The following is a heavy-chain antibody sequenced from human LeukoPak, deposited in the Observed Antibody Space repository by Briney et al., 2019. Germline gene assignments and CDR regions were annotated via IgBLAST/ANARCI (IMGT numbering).Heavy chain of an antibody. CDR3: ARGPNYDFWSGYLHAFDI. CDR2: INPNSGGT. D-gene: IGHD3-3*01. Sequence: ASVKVSCKASGCTFTGYYMHWVRQAPGQGLEWMGWINPNSGGTNYAQKFQGRVTMTRDTSISTAYMELSRLRSDDTAVYYCARGPNYDFWSGYLHAFDIWGQGTMVTVSS. J-gene: IGHJ3*02. CDR1: GCTFTGYY. V-gene: IGHV1-2*02.